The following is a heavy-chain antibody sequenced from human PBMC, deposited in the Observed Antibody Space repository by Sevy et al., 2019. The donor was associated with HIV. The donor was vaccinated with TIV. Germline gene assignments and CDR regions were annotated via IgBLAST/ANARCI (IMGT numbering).Heavy chain of an antibody. CDR1: GFTFSTYW. J-gene: IGHJ4*02. V-gene: IGHV3-7*01. Sequence: GGSLRLSCAASGFTFSTYWMSWVRQAPGKGLEWVASIKQDGSDKNYMDSVKGRFTISRDNAKISLYLQMSSLRAEDTAVYYCATLSSPMPNSGWYDFFDHWGQGTLVTVSS. CDR2: IKQDGSDK. D-gene: IGHD6-19*01. CDR3: ATLSSPMPNSGWYDFFDH.